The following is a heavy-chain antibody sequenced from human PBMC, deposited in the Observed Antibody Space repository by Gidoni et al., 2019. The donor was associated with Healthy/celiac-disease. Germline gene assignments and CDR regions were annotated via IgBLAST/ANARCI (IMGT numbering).Heavy chain of an antibody. CDR3: TTAPGATIDY. J-gene: IGHJ4*02. D-gene: IGHD1-26*01. CDR1: GFPFSNAW. Sequence: EVQLVESGGGLVKPGGSLRLSCAASGFPFSNAWMSWVRQAPGKGLGLVGRIKSKTDGGTTDYAAPVTGRFTISRDDSKNTLYLQMTSLKTEDTAVYYCTTAPGATIDYWCQGTLVTVSS. CDR2: IKSKTDGGTT. V-gene: IGHV3-15*01.